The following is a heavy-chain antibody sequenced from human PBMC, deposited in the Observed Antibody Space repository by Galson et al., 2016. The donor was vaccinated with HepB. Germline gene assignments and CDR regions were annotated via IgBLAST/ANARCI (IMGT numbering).Heavy chain of an antibody. V-gene: IGHV3-15*01. CDR1: GFTFRHAW. Sequence: SLRLSCAASGFTFRHAWLSWVRQAPGKGLEWVGRIKSESDGGTTDYAAPVKGRFTISRDDSKNTLHLEMNSLKTEDTAVYYCIKGLDYWGQGTLVTVSS. J-gene: IGHJ4*02. CDR3: IKGLDY. CDR2: IKSESDGGTT.